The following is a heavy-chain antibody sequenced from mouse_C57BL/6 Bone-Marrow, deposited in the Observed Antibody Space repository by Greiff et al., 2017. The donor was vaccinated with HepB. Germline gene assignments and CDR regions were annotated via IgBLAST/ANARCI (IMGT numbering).Heavy chain of an antibody. CDR1: GYTFTDHT. CDR2: IYPRDGST. CDR3: ARRRVLLLRYWFAY. J-gene: IGHJ3*01. V-gene: IGHV1-78*01. Sequence: LVESDAELVKPGASVKISCKVSGYTFTDHTIHWMKQRPEQGLEWIGYIYPRDGSTKYNEKFKGKATLTADKSSSTAYMQLNSLTSEDSAVYFCARRRVLLLRYWFAYWGQGTLVTVSA. D-gene: IGHD1-1*01.